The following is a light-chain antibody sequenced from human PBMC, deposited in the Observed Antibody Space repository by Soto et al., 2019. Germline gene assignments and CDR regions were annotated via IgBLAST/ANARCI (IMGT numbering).Light chain of an antibody. J-gene: IGKJ1*01. V-gene: IGKV3-11*01. CDR1: QSIGTY. CDR2: HAS. CDR3: QQRSDWTRT. Sequence: EIVLTQSPVTLSLSPGERATLSCRASQSIGTYLAWYQQKPDQAPRLLIYHASNRATGIPARFSGSGSGTDFTLTISSLEPEDFPVYYCQQRSDWTRTFGQGTKVEVK.